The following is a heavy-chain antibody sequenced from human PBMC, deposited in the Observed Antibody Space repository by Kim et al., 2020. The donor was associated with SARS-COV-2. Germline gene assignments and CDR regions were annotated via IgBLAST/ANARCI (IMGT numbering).Heavy chain of an antibody. J-gene: IGHJ4*02. CDR2: ISSSSSTI. Sequence: GGSLRLSCADSGFTFSSYSMNWVRQAPGKGLEWVSYISSSSSTIYYADSVKGRFTISRDNAKNSLYLQMNSLRDEDTAVYYCASFTCGGACYYYYFDYCGQRTLVTVSS. V-gene: IGHV3-48*02. CDR1: GFTFSSYS. D-gene: IGHD2-21*01. CDR3: ASFTCGGACYYYYFDY.